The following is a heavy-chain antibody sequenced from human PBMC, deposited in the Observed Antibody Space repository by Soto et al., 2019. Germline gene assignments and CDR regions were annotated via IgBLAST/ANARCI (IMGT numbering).Heavy chain of an antibody. CDR2: ISYDGTNK. CDR3: VKDWGHIAVAAITTNSAFYI. Sequence: PGGSLRLSCVASGFTFSSYGIHWVRQAPGKGLEWVAVISYDGTNKWYADSVRGRFTISRDNSKNTLFLEMNSLRTEDTAVYYCVKDWGHIAVAAITTNSAFYIWCQGTVVTVSS. D-gene: IGHD6-19*01. CDR1: GFTFSSYG. V-gene: IGHV3-30*18. J-gene: IGHJ3*02.